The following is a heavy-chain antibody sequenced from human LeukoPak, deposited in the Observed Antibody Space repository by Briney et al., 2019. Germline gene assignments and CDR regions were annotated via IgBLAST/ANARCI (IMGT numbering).Heavy chain of an antibody. CDR1: GYTFTGYY. D-gene: IGHD6-19*01. J-gene: IGHJ4*02. Sequence: GASVKVSCKASGYTFTGYYMHWVRQAPGQGLEWMGWINPNSGGTNYAQKFQGRVTMTRDTSISIAYMELSRLRSDDTAVYYCARNTLNRGYSSGWNYWGQGTLVTVSS. CDR3: ARNTLNRGYSSGWNY. CDR2: INPNSGGT. V-gene: IGHV1-2*02.